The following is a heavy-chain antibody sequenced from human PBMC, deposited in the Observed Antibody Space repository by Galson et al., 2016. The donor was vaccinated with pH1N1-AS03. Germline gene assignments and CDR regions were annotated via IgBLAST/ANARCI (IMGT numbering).Heavy chain of an antibody. CDR1: GGSISSSNL. D-gene: IGHD2-8*01. CDR2: IYHSGSS. Sequence: SATLSLTCAVSGGSISSSNLWSWVRQPPGKGLEWIGEIYHSGSSNYNPSLKSRVTISVDKSKNQFSLKLTSLTAADTAVYYCARADQSEYGPLMIDYWGQGTLVTVSS. J-gene: IGHJ4*02. CDR3: ARADQSEYGPLMIDY. V-gene: IGHV4-4*02.